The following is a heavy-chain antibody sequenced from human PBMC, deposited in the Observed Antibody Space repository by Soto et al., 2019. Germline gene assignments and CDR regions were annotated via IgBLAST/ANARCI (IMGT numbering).Heavy chain of an antibody. V-gene: IGHV5-51*01. J-gene: IGHJ6*02. D-gene: IGHD1-1*01. Sequence: GSGYSFTSYWIGWVRQMPGKGLEWMGIIFPGDSDIRYSPSFQGQVTISVDKSISTAYLQWNSLKASDTAMYYCARHGQPTKYYYYQYGLDVWGQGTTVTVSS. CDR3: ARHGQPTKYYYYQYGLDV. CDR2: IFPGDSDI. CDR1: GYSFTSYW.